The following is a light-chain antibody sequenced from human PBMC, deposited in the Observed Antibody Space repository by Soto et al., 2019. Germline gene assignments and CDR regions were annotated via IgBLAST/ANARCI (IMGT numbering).Light chain of an antibody. CDR1: QSVNSN. CDR3: QQYNVWPLT. CDR2: VAS. V-gene: IGKV3-15*01. Sequence: EIVMTQSPVTLSVSPGDRATLSCRASQSVNSNLAWYQQKPGQTPKLLIYVASTRATGIPARFSGSGSGTEFTLTISGLQSEDFAVYYWQQYNVWPLTFGGGTKVEFK. J-gene: IGKJ4*01.